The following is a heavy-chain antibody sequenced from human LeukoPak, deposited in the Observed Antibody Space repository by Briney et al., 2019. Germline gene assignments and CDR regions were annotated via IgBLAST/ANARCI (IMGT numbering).Heavy chain of an antibody. Sequence: MSSPSLSLTRTLSADSLSTGGPDWAWIRRRPWKGLESFVFIHHRGRSRHNPSLKDRVALSVDACRKQFALRLSSVTAADTAIYYCARGGNRFGGFYFDYWGQGIQVIVSS. D-gene: IGHD3-10*01. CDR2: IHHRGRS. V-gene: IGHV4-31*02. CDR1: ADSLSTGGPD. J-gene: IGHJ4*02. CDR3: ARGGNRFGGFYFDY.